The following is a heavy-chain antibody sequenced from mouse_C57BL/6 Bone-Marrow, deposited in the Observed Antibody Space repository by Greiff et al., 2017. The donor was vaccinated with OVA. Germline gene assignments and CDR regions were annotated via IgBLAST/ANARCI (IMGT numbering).Heavy chain of an antibody. CDR1: GFTFSSYA. V-gene: IGHV5-9-1*02. CDR3: TRACFDY. CDR2: ISSGGDYI. J-gene: IGHJ2*01. Sequence: EVKLMESGGGLVKPGGSLKLSCAASGFTFSSYAMSWVRQTPEKRLEWVAYISSGGDYIYYADTVKGRFTISRDNARNTLYLQMSSLKSEDTAMYYCTRACFDYWGQGTTLTVSS.